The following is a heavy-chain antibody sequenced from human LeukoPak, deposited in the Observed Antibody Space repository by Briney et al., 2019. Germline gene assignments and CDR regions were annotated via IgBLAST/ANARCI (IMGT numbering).Heavy chain of an antibody. CDR2: INSGGIGT. J-gene: IGHJ4*02. Sequence: ASVTLSCTSSGYTFTTHYIHWLRLAPGQGLEWMGMINSGGIGTSYTQKLQGRLTMTRDASTSTVYMELSSLRSEDTAIYYCARSRLFDFWGQGTLVTVSS. CDR1: GYTFTTHY. CDR3: ARSRLFDF. V-gene: IGHV1-46*04.